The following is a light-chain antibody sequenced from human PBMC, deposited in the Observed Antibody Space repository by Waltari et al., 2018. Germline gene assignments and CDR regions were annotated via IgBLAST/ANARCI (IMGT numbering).Light chain of an antibody. CDR1: QRINSN. V-gene: IGKV3-15*01. J-gene: IGKJ1*01. CDR3: QQYNNWPRT. Sequence: DIVMTQSPDTLSVSPGERATLSCRASQRINSNLAWYQQKPGQAPRLLIYGASTRATGIPARFAGTGSGTEFTLTISSLQSEDFAVYYCQQYNNWPRTFGQGTKVEIK. CDR2: GAS.